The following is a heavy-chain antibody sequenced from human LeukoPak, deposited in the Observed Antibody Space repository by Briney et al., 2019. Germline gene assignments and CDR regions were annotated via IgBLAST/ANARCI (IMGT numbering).Heavy chain of an antibody. CDR3: ARRADGYSYYFDY. V-gene: IGHV4-59*12. D-gene: IGHD5-24*01. CDR2: IYYSGST. CDR1: GGSISSYY. J-gene: IGHJ4*02. Sequence: PSETLSLTCTVSGGSISSYYWSWIRQPPGKGLEWIGYIYYSGSTNYNPSLKSRVTISVDTSKNQFSLKLTSVTAADTAVYYCARRADGYSYYFDYWGQGTLVTVSS.